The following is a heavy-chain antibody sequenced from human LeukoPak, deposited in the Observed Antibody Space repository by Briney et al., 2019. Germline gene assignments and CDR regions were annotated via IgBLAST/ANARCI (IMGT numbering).Heavy chain of an antibody. CDR2: ISSDGSDT. CDR3: ARGSYSLGGFDY. J-gene: IGHJ4*02. V-gene: IGHV3-74*01. Sequence: PGGSLRLSCAASGFTFSSYWMHWVRQAPGKGLVWVSRISSDGSDTNYADSVKGRFTISRDNAKNTLYLPMHSLRAEDTAVYYCARGSYSLGGFDYWGQGTLVTVSS. D-gene: IGHD6-13*01. CDR1: GFTFSSYW.